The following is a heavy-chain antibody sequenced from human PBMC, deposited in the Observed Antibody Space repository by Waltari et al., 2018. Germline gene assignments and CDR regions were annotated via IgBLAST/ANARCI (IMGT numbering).Heavy chain of an antibody. J-gene: IGHJ4*02. CDR1: GGTFSSYA. Sequence: QVQLVQSGAEVRKPGSSVQVSCKASGGTFSSYAISWVRQPPGQGLEWMGGIIPIFGTANYAQKFQGRVTITADESTSTAYMELSSLRSEDTAVYYCARVGAAAGIRYYFDYWGQGTLVTVSS. CDR3: ARVGAAAGIRYYFDY. CDR2: IIPIFGTA. D-gene: IGHD6-13*01. V-gene: IGHV1-69*12.